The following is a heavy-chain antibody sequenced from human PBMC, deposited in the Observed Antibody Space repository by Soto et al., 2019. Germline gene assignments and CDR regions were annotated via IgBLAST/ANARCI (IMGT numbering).Heavy chain of an antibody. CDR3: ARDPFSTYLSSYGMDV. D-gene: IGHD1-26*01. CDR1: GYTFTGYY. CDR2: INPNSGGT. V-gene: IGHV1-2*04. Sequence: ASVKVSCKASGYTFTGYYMHWVRQAPGQGLEWMGWINPNSGGTNYAQKFQGWVTMTRDTSISTAYMELSRLRSDDTAVYYCARDPFSTYLSSYGMDVWGQGTTVTVSS. J-gene: IGHJ6*02.